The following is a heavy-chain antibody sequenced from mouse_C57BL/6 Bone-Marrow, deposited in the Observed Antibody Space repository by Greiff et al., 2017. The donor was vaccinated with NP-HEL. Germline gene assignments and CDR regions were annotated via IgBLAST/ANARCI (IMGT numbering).Heavy chain of an antibody. CDR3: ARDADDDDAAWFAY. Sequence: EVKLVESGGGLVQPGRSLRLSCATSGFTFSDFYMEWVRQAPGKGLEWIAASRNKANDYTTEYSASVKGRFSVSRDTSHSILYLQMNALRAEDTAIYYCARDADDDDAAWFAYWGQGTLVTVSA. V-gene: IGHV7-1*01. D-gene: IGHD2-4*01. CDR2: SRNKANDYTT. J-gene: IGHJ3*01. CDR1: GFTFSDFY.